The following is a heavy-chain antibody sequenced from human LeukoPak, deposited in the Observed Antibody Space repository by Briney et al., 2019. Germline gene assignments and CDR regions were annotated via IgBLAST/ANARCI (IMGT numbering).Heavy chain of an antibody. CDR2: ISDNVLST. CDR1: GFIFSSHA. V-gene: IGHV3-23*01. Sequence: GGSLRLSCAASGFIFSSHAMSWARQAPGKGLEWVSAISDNVLSTYYAESVKGRFTISRDNSRNTLYPQMNSLRAEDTATYYCARDSPFLTVWGQGTLVTVSS. J-gene: IGHJ4*02. CDR3: ARDSPFLTV. D-gene: IGHD3-9*01.